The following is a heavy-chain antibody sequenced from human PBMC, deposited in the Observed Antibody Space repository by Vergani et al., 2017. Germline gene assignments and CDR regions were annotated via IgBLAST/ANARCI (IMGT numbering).Heavy chain of an antibody. V-gene: IGHV4-39*01. D-gene: IGHD2-15*01. CDR1: GGSISSSSYY. CDR3: GRLGLPRRAIFDY. CDR2: IYYSGST. Sequence: QLQLQESGPGLVKPSETLSLTCTVSGGSISSSSYYWGWIRQPPGKGLEWIGSIYYSGSTYYNPSLKSRVTISVDTSKNQFSLKLSSVTAADTAVYYCGRLGLPRRAIFDYWGQGTLVTVSS. J-gene: IGHJ4*02.